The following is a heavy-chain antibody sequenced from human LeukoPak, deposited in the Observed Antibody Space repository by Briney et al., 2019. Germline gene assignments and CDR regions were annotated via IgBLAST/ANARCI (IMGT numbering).Heavy chain of an antibody. V-gene: IGHV1-69*05. Sequence: ASVKVSCKASGYDFTSFGISWVRQAPGQGLEWMGGIIPIFGTANYAQKFQGRVTITTDESTSTAYMELSSLRSEDTAVYYCARWGYCSSTSCSASLYYFDYWGQGTLVTVSS. D-gene: IGHD2-2*01. J-gene: IGHJ4*02. CDR3: ARWGYCSSTSCSASLYYFDY. CDR2: IIPIFGTA. CDR1: GYDFTSFG.